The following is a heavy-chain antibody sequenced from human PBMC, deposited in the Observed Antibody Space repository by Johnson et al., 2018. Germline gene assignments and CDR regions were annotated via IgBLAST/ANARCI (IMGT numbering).Heavy chain of an antibody. CDR2: IKQDGREK. CDR1: GFTFSSYW. J-gene: IGHJ6*02. Sequence: VQLVESGGGLVQPGGSLRLSCAASGFTFSSYWMSWVRQAPGTGLEWVANIKQDGREKYYVDSVKGRFTISRDNAKNSLYLQMNSLRAEDTAVYYCAREYCSSTSCSHYYGMDVWGQGTTVTVSS. V-gene: IGHV3-7*01. CDR3: AREYCSSTSCSHYYGMDV. D-gene: IGHD2-2*01.